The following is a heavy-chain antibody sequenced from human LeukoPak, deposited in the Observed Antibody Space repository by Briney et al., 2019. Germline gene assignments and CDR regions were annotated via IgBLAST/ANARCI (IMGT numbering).Heavy chain of an antibody. CDR2: ISNSDDST. D-gene: IGHD4/OR15-4a*01. Sequence: GGTLRLSCAASGFTFSSYGMSWVRQAPGKGLEWVSTISNSDDSTYYADSVKGRFTISRDNSENTLYLQMNSLRAEDTAVYYCARRAGAYSHPYDYWGQGTLVTVSS. CDR3: ARRAGAYSHPYDY. CDR1: GFTFSSYG. V-gene: IGHV3-23*01. J-gene: IGHJ4*02.